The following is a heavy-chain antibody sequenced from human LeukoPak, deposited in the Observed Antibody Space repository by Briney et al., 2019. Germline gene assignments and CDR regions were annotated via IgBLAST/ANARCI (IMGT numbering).Heavy chain of an antibody. D-gene: IGHD6-13*01. CDR1: GYIFTGYY. CDR3: ATDRIAAAGN. V-gene: IGHV1-2*02. CDR2: INPNSGGT. J-gene: IGHJ4*02. Sequence: ASVKVSCKASGYIFTGYYMHWVRQAPGQGLEWMGWINPNSGGTNYAQKFQGRVTMTRDTSISTAYMELSRLRSDDTAVYYCATDRIAAAGNWGQGTLVTVSS.